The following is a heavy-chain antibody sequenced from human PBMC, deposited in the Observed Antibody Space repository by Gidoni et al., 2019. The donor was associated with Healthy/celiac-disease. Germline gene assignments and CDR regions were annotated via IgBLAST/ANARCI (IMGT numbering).Heavy chain of an antibody. J-gene: IGHJ5*02. CDR3: ARVGDNDSSGYWGDWFDP. V-gene: IGHV4-31*03. D-gene: IGHD3-22*01. Sequence: QVQLQESGPGLVKPSQTLSVTCTVSGGSISSRGYSWSWIRQHPGKGLEWIGYIYYSGSTYYNPSLKSRVTISVDTSKNQFSLKLSYVTAADTAVYYCARVGDNDSSGYWGDWFDPWGQGTLVTVSS. CDR2: IYYSGST. CDR1: GGSISSRGYS.